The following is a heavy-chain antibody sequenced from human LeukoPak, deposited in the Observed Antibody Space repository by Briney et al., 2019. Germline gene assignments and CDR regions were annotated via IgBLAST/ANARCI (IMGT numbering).Heavy chain of an antibody. Sequence: PGRSLRLSCVASGFTFSSYGMHWVRQAPGKGLVWVSRIKGDGSSTSYADSVKGRFTISRDNAKNTLFLQMNSLRAEDTAVYYCVRDGVGAPPFDYWGQGALVTVSS. J-gene: IGHJ4*02. CDR2: IKGDGSST. CDR3: VRDGVGAPPFDY. CDR1: GFTFSSYG. D-gene: IGHD1-26*01. V-gene: IGHV3-74*01.